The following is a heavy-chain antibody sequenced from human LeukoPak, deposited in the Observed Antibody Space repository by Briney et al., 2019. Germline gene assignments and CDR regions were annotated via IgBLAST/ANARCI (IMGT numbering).Heavy chain of an antibody. Sequence: SETLSLTCAVYGGSFSGYYWSWIRQPPGKGLEWIGEINHSGSTNYNPSLKSRVTISVDTSKNQFSLKLSSVTAADTAVYYCVRGGFQYYGSGSTNWFDPWGQGTLVTVSS. J-gene: IGHJ5*02. V-gene: IGHV4-34*01. CDR3: VRGGFQYYGSGSTNWFDP. CDR1: GGSFSGYY. D-gene: IGHD3-10*01. CDR2: INHSGST.